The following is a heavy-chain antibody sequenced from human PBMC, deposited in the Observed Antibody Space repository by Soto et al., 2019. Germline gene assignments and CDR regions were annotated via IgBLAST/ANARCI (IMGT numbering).Heavy chain of an antibody. J-gene: IGHJ6*02. D-gene: IGHD3-3*01. CDR1: GGSISRGDDF. V-gene: IGHV4-30-4*01. CDR3: ARRGMNNDFWSGYLSYYYYAMDV. Sequence: SETLSLTCTVSGGSISRGDDFWGWIRQPPGRGLEWTWFIYYSGSTNYNPSLKSRLSISMDSSKNESSLRLTSVTAADTAVYYCARRGMNNDFWSGYLSYYYYAMDVWGQGTTVTVSS. CDR2: IYYSGST.